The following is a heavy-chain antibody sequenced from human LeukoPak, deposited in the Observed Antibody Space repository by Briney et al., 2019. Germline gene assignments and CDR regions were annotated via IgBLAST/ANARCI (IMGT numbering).Heavy chain of an antibody. D-gene: IGHD4-17*01. J-gene: IGHJ4*02. CDR3: ARDYGDYVIGFDY. CDR2: VTPYSFNT. Sequence: ASVTASYTASGYTFTIYGISWVRQAPGQGLEWLGWVTPYSFNTNSAQKFQGRVTMTTDTSTSTAYMELRSLRSDDTAVYYCARDYGDYVIGFDYWGQGTLVTVSS. CDR1: GYTFTIYG. V-gene: IGHV1-18*01.